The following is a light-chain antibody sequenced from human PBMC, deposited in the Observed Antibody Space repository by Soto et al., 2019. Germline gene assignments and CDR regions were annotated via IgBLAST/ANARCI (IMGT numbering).Light chain of an antibody. J-gene: IGKJ3*01. Sequence: DIQMTQSPSSLSASVGDRVTITCRASQSISSYLNWYQQKPGKAPKLLIYAASSLKSGVPSRFSGSGSGTDFTLTISSLQPEDFETYYCQHSYSTPFSFGPGTKVDIK. V-gene: IGKV1-39*01. CDR2: AAS. CDR3: QHSYSTPFS. CDR1: QSISSY.